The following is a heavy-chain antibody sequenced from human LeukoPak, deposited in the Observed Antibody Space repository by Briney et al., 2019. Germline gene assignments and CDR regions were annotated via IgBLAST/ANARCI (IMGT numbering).Heavy chain of an antibody. Sequence: PSETLSLTCTVSGGSISSYYWSWIRQPPGKGLEWIGYIYYSGSTNCNPSLKSRVTISVDTSKNQFSLKLSSVTAADTAVYYCARGVNYGSGSYYLSPWFDPWGQGTLVTVSS. V-gene: IGHV4-59*12. CDR2: IYYSGST. CDR1: GGSISSYY. D-gene: IGHD3-10*01. J-gene: IGHJ5*02. CDR3: ARGVNYGSGSYYLSPWFDP.